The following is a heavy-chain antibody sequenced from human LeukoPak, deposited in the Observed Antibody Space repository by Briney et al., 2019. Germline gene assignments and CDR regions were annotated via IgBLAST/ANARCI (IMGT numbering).Heavy chain of an antibody. CDR2: ISSSSSTI. J-gene: IGHJ4*02. V-gene: IGHV3-48*02. D-gene: IGHD1-26*01. CDR3: APHRDGSYPFDY. Sequence: GGSLRLSCAASGFTFSSYSMNWVRRAPGKGLEWVSYISSSSSTIYYADSVKGRFTISRDNAKNLLYLQMNSLRDEDTAVYYCAPHRDGSYPFDYWGQGTLVTVSS. CDR1: GFTFSSYS.